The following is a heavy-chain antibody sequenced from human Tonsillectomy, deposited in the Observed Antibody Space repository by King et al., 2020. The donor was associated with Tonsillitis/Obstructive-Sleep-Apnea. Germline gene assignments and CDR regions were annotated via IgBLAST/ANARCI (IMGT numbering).Heavy chain of an antibody. CDR3: ARASCQKEPIVLVPAVFDY. J-gene: IGHJ4*02. CDR2: ISPSGDYI. D-gene: IGHD2-2*01. Sequence: VQLVESGGGLVKPGGSLRLSCAASGFSFKTYTMNWVRQAPGKGLEWVSSISPSGDYIFYTDSSKGRFTTSRDNAKNSLYLQMDSLRAEDTAVYYCARASCQKEPIVLVPAVFDYWGQGILVTVSS. V-gene: IGHV3-21*01. CDR1: GFSFKTYT.